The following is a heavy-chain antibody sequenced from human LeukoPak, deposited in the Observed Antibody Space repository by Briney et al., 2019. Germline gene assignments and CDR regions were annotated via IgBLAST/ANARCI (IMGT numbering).Heavy chain of an antibody. Sequence: GGSLRLSCAASGFTFSSYWMHWVRHAPGKGLEWVSYIIGRGSTIYYADSVKGRFTISRDNAKNSLYLQMNSLRAEDTAVYYCARGGSSSWYRYYFDYWGQGTLVTVSS. D-gene: IGHD6-13*01. V-gene: IGHV3-48*04. J-gene: IGHJ4*02. CDR2: IIGRGSTI. CDR1: GFTFSSYW. CDR3: ARGGSSSWYRYYFDY.